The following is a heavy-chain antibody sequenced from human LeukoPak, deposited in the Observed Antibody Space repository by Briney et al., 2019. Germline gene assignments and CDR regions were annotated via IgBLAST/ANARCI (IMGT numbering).Heavy chain of an antibody. V-gene: IGHV4-34*01. CDR2: INHSGST. Sequence: PSETLSLTCAVYGGSFSGYYWSWIRQPPGKGLEWIGEINHSGSTNYNPSLKSRVTISVGTSKNQFFLKLSYVTAAHTSVYYCARGDSSGVCYYWGQGTLVTVSS. D-gene: IGHD3-10*01. CDR3: ARGDSSGVCYY. J-gene: IGHJ4*02. CDR1: GGSFSGYY.